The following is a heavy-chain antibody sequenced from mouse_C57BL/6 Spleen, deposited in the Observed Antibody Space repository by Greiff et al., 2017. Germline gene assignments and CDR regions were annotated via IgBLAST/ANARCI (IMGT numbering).Heavy chain of an antibody. V-gene: IGHV1-18*01. CDR1: GYTFTDYN. D-gene: IGHD2-1*01. Sequence: EVQLQQSGPELVKPGASVKIPCKASGYTFTDYNIDWVKQSHGKSLEWIGDINPNNGGTIYNQKFKGKATLTVDKSSSTAYMELRSLTSEDTAVYYCARRDGNYLDYWGQGTTLTVSS. J-gene: IGHJ2*01. CDR3: ARRDGNYLDY. CDR2: INPNNGGT.